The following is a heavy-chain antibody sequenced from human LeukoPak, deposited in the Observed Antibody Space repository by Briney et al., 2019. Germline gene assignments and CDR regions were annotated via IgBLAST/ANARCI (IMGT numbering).Heavy chain of an antibody. Sequence: GSVKVSCKASGYTFTGYYMHWVRQAPGQGLEWMGWINPNSGGTNYAQKFQGWVTMTRDTSISTAYMELRSLRSDDTAVYYCARGSFKYYFDYWGQGTLVTVSS. J-gene: IGHJ4*02. CDR1: GYTFTGYY. D-gene: IGHD1-26*01. CDR3: ARGSFKYYFDY. CDR2: INPNSGGT. V-gene: IGHV1-2*04.